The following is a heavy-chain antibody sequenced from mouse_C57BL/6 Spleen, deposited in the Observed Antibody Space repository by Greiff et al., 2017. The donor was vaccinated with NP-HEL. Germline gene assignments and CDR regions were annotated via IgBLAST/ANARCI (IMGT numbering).Heavy chain of an antibody. CDR2: IYPGGGYT. J-gene: IGHJ2*01. V-gene: IGHV1-63*01. CDR1: GYTFTNYW. CDR3: ARGSNYVDY. Sequence: VHLVESGAELVRPGTSVKMSCKASGYTFTNYWIGWAKQRPGHGLEWIGDIYPGGGYTNYNEKFKGKATLTADKSSSTAYMQFSSLTSEDSAIYYCARGSNYVDYWGQGTTLTVSS.